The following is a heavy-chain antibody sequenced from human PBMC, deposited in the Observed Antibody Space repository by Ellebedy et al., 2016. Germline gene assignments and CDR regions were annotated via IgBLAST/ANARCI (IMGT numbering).Heavy chain of an antibody. J-gene: IGHJ4*02. Sequence: GGSLRLSCAASGFIFSDYFMSWIRQAPGKGLEWVSYISGSGTSIYYADSVKGRFTISRDNAKNSLYLQMNSLRAEDTAIYYCARDGPHGSGTYSGGWGRGTLVTVSS. D-gene: IGHD3-10*01. CDR3: ARDGPHGSGTYSGG. CDR1: GFIFSDYF. V-gene: IGHV3-11*01. CDR2: ISGSGTSI.